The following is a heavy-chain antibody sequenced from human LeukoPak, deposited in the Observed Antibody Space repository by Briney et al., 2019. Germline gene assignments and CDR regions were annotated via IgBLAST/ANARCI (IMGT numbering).Heavy chain of an antibody. V-gene: IGHV3-23*01. CDR2: ISGSGGST. J-gene: IGHJ5*02. Sequence: GGSLGLSCAASGFTFSSYAMSWVRQAPGKGLEWVSAISGSGGSTYYADSVKGRFTISRDNSKNTLYLQMNSLRAEDTAVYYCAKDNGSGWYGGGFDPWGQGTLVTVSS. CDR3: AKDNGSGWYGGGFDP. CDR1: GFTFSSYA. D-gene: IGHD6-19*01.